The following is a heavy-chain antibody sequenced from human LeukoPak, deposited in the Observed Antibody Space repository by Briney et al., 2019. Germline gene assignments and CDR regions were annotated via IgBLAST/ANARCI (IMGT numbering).Heavy chain of an antibody. CDR2: IRYDGSNK. CDR3: AKDRRRIAAAGTILMDV. J-gene: IGHJ6*03. V-gene: IGHV3-30*02. CDR1: GFTFSSYG. Sequence: GGSLRLSCAASGFTFSSYGMHWVRQAPGKGLEWVAFIRYDGSNKYYADSVKGRFTISGDNSKNTLYLQMNSLRAEDTAVYYCAKDRRRIAAAGTILMDVWGKGTTVTISS. D-gene: IGHD6-13*01.